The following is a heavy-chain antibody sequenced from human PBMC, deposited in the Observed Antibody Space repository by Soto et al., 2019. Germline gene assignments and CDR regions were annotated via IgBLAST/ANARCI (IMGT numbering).Heavy chain of an antibody. CDR2: IYYSGST. Sequence: QVQLQETGPGLVKPSQNLSLTCTVSGGSISSGGYYWSWIRQHPGKGLEWIGYIYYSGSTYYNPALKSRVTMSVDTSKNQFSLKLCSVTAADTAVYYCARDTGHKMSGMDVWGQGTTVTVSS. CDR3: ARDTGHKMSGMDV. CDR1: GGSISSGGYY. J-gene: IGHJ6*02. V-gene: IGHV4-31*03.